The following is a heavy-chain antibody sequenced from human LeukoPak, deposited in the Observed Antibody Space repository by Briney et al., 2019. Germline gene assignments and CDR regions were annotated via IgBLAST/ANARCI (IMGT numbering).Heavy chain of an antibody. V-gene: IGHV1-46*01. CDR3: VRESYYYNGMDV. CDR2: INPSDGST. Sequence: GASVKVSCKASRYTFTSNSMHWLRQAPGQGLAWMGIINPSDGSTSNTQKFQGGVTMPRDTLTSTVYMELSSLTSEDTAVYYCVRESYYYNGMDVWGQGTTVTVSS. J-gene: IGHJ6*02. CDR1: RYTFTSNS.